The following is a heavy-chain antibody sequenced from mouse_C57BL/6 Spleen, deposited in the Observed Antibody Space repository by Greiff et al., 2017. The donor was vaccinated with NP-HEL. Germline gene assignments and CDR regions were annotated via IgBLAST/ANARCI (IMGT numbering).Heavy chain of an antibody. V-gene: IGHV3-6*01. Sequence: VQLQQSGPGLVKPSQSLSLTCSVTGYSITSGYYWNWIRQFPGNKLEWMGYISYDGSNNYNPSLKNRISITRDTSKNQFFLKLNSVTTEDTATYYCARDYYGSSYVSYYAMDYWGQGTSVTVSS. J-gene: IGHJ4*01. D-gene: IGHD1-1*01. CDR1: GYSITSGYY. CDR2: ISYDGSN. CDR3: ARDYYGSSYVSYYAMDY.